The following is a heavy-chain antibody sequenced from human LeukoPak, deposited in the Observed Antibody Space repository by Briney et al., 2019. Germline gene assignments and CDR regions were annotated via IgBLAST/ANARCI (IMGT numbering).Heavy chain of an antibody. V-gene: IGHV3-74*01. Sequence: GGSLRLSCAASGFTFGSYWMHWVRQAPGKGQVWVSHINTDGSSPTYGDSAKGRFTVSRDNAKNTLFLQMNSLRVEDTAVYYCARGTAATAGIDYWGQGTLVTVSS. J-gene: IGHJ4*02. CDR3: ARGTAATAGIDY. CDR2: INTDGSSP. CDR1: GFTFGSYW. D-gene: IGHD6-13*01.